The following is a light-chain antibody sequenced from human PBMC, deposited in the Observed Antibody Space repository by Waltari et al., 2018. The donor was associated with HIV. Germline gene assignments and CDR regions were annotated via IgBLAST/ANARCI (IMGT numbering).Light chain of an antibody. J-gene: IGLJ1*01. CDR2: ANS. CDR3: QSFDSSLNAYV. Sequence: QSVLTQAPSVSGAPGQRVTISCTGSSSNIGANFDVHWYQLLPGSSPKLRIFANSKRPSGVPDRFSGSKSGTSASLAITGLHPEDEAEYYCQSFDSSLNAYVFGTGTTVIVL. CDR1: SSNIGANFD. V-gene: IGLV1-40*01.